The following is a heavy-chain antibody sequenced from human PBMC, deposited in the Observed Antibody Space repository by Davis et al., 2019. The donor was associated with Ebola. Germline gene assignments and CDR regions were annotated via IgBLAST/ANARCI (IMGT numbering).Heavy chain of an antibody. V-gene: IGHV4-34*01. CDR1: GGSFSGYY. D-gene: IGHD3-22*01. CDR2: INHSGST. J-gene: IGHJ4*02. Sequence: PSETLSLTCAVYGGSFSGYYWSWIRQPPGKGLEWIGEINHSGSTNYNPSLKGRVTISVDTSKNQFSLKLSSVTAADTAVYYCAGYYYDSSGYYPFDYWGQGTLVTVSS. CDR3: AGYYYDSSGYYPFDY.